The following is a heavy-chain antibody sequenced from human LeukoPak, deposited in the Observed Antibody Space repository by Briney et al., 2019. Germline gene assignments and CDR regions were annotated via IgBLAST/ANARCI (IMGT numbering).Heavy chain of an antibody. V-gene: IGHV4-59*01. J-gene: IGHJ4*02. CDR2: IYYSGST. Sequence: PSETLSLTCTVSGGSISSYYWSWIRQPPGKGLEWIGYIYYSGSTNYNPSLKSRVTISVDTSKNQFSLKLSSVTAADTAVYHCARERDDYGSGPIDYWGQGTLVTVSS. CDR3: ARERDDYGSGPIDY. CDR1: GGSISSYY. D-gene: IGHD3-10*01.